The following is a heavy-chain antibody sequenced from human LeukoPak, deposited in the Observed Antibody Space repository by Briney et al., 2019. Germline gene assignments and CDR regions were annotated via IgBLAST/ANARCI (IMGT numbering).Heavy chain of an antibody. Sequence: PSETLSLTCTVSGGSISSYYWSWIRQPPGKGLEWIEYIYYSGSTNYNPSLKSRVTISVDTSKNQFSLKLSSVTAADTAVYYCAREVRYSGSYPDAFDIWGQGQWSPSLQ. CDR3: AREVRYSGSYPDAFDI. CDR1: GGSISSYY. V-gene: IGHV4-59*01. D-gene: IGHD1-26*01. CDR2: IYYSGST. J-gene: IGHJ3*02.